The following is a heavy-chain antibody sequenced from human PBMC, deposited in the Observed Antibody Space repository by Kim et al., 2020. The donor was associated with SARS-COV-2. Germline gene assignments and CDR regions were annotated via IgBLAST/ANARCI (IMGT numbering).Heavy chain of an antibody. CDR2: IGGGGINT. CDR1: GFTFSSYA. D-gene: IGHD2-15*01. Sequence: GGSLRLSCAASGFTFSSYAMSWVRRAPGKGLEWVSSIGGGGINTYYADSVKGRFTISRDNSKDTLYLQIHSLRAEDTAKYYCAKVWCGGGGCYASNAFDIWGQGTMVTVSS. V-gene: IGHV3-23*01. J-gene: IGHJ3*02. CDR3: AKVWCGGGGCYASNAFDI.